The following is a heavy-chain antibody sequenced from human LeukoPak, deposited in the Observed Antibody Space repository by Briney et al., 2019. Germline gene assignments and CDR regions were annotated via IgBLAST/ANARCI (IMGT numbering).Heavy chain of an antibody. CDR3: ARELRYCSGGSCRAAFDY. J-gene: IGHJ4*02. D-gene: IGHD2-15*01. CDR1: GFTFSSYA. Sequence: GGSLRLSCAASGFTFSSYAMSWVRQAPGKGLEWVSAISGSGGSTYYADSVRGRFTISRDNSKNTLYLQMNSLRAEDTAVYYCARELRYCSGGSCRAAFDYWGQGTLVTVSS. CDR2: ISGSGGST. V-gene: IGHV3-23*01.